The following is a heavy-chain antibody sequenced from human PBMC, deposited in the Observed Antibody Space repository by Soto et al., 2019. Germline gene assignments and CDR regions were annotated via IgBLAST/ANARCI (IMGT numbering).Heavy chain of an antibody. CDR2: IYYSGST. D-gene: IGHD3-22*01. CDR1: GGSISSGDYY. V-gene: IGHV4-30-4*01. J-gene: IGHJ4*02. CDR3: ARAQARYYYDSSGYFDY. Sequence: SETLSLTCTVSGGSISSGDYYWSWIRQPPGKGLEWIGYIYYSGSTYYNPSLKSRVTISVDTSKNQFSLKLSSVTAADTAVYYCARAQARYYYDSSGYFDYWGQGTLVTVSS.